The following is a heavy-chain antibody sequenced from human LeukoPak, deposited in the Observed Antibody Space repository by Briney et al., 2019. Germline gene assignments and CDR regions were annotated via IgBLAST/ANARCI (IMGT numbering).Heavy chain of an antibody. V-gene: IGHV3-7*03. CDR1: GFTFSNFW. J-gene: IGHJ6*04. CDR3: ARVGLCSGGSCYSYYYYGMDV. CDR2: IKQDGSER. D-gene: IGHD2-15*01. Sequence: PGGPLRLSCADSGFTFSNFWMSWVRQAPGKGLEWVANIKQDGSERYYVDSVKGRFTISRDNAKNSLYLQMKSLRAEGTAVYYCARVGLCSGGSCYSYYYYGMDVWGKGTTVTVSS.